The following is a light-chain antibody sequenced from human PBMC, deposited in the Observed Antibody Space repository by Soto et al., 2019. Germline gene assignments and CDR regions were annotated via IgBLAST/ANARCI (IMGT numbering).Light chain of an antibody. CDR1: QTADKW. J-gene: IGKJ1*01. Sequence: DIQVTQSPSTLSASVGDRVIIACRASQTADKWVAWYQQKPGKAPNVLIYDASRLESGVPSRFSGSGSGTLFTLTISSLQPDDFATYYCQHYNSYSEAFGQGTKVELK. CDR2: DAS. V-gene: IGKV1-5*01. CDR3: QHYNSYSEA.